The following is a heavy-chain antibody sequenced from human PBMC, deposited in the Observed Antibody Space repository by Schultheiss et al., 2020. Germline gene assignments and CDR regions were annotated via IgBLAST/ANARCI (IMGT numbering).Heavy chain of an antibody. CDR3: ARGVNTMVRGRRGMDV. D-gene: IGHD3-10*01. Sequence: SATMALTCTVSGGSISSGGYYWSWIRQHPGKGLEWIGYIYYSGSTYYNPSLKSRVTISVDTSKNQFSLKLSSVTAADTAVYYCARGVNTMVRGRRGMDVWGQGTTVTVAS. CDR1: GGSISSGGYY. V-gene: IGHV4-31*03. CDR2: IYYSGST. J-gene: IGHJ6*02.